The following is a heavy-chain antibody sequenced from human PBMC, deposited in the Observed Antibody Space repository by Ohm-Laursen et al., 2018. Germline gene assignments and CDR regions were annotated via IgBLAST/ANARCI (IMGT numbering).Heavy chain of an antibody. CDR2: IHSGGNT. D-gene: IGHD6-25*01. CDR1: GFTFSA. V-gene: IGHV3-53*01. CDR3: ATAGPYSGDDY. Sequence: SLRLSCTASGFTFSAMSWVRQAPGKGLEWVSVIHSGGNTYYVDSVKGRFTISRDNSKNTLYLQMNSLRDEDTAVYYCATAGPYSGDDYWGQGTLVNVSS. J-gene: IGHJ4*02.